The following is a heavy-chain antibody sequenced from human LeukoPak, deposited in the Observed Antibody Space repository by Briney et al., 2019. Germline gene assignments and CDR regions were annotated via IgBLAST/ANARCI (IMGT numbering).Heavy chain of an antibody. J-gene: IGHJ4*02. Sequence: GGSLRLSCAASGFTFSNYAMHWVRQAPGKGLEWVSGISGDAGRTYYADSVKGRFTISRDNSKNTLYLQMNSLRAEDTAIYYCAKDRAWGAFTYWGQGTLVTVSS. CDR1: GFTFSNYA. V-gene: IGHV3-23*01. CDR2: ISGDAGRT. D-gene: IGHD1-26*01. CDR3: AKDRAWGAFTY.